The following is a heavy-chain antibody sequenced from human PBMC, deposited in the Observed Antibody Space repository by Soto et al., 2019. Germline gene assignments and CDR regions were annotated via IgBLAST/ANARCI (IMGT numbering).Heavy chain of an antibody. Sequence: PGGSLRLSCAPSGFTVKGNYVGWARQASGKGMEWVSIIFSAGMTYYADSVKGRFTISKDISKNSLSLQMNSLRADDTAVYFCAAAYSYNYAFEYWGLGTPVTVSS. CDR2: IFSAGMT. J-gene: IGHJ4*02. V-gene: IGHV3-53*01. CDR3: AAAYSYNYAFEY. CDR1: GFTVKGNY. D-gene: IGHD1-1*01.